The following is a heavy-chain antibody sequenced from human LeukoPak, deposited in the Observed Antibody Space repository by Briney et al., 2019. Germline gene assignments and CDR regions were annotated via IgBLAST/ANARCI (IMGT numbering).Heavy chain of an antibody. Sequence: SETLSLTCTVSGGSISSGGYYWGWIRQPPGKGLEWIGSIYYSGSTYYNPSLKSRVTISVDTSKNQFSLKLSSVTAADTAVYYCAREGYDFWSGYPQCFDYWGQGTLVTVSS. V-gene: IGHV4-39*02. D-gene: IGHD3-3*01. CDR2: IYYSGST. CDR1: GGSISSGGYY. J-gene: IGHJ4*02. CDR3: AREGYDFWSGYPQCFDY.